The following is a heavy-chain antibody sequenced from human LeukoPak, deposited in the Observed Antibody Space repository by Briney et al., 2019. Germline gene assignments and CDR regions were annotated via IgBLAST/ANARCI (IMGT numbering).Heavy chain of an antibody. CDR2: ISAYNGNT. CDR1: GYTFTSYG. CDR3: ARRGSHSWRQEGVFDY. V-gene: IGHV1-18*01. Sequence: ASVKVSCKASGYTFTSYGISWVRQAPGQGLEWMGWISAYNGNTNYAQKLQGRVTMTTDTSTSTAYMELRSLRSDDTAVYYCARRGSHSWRQEGVFDYWGQGTLVTVSS. D-gene: IGHD6-13*01. J-gene: IGHJ4*02.